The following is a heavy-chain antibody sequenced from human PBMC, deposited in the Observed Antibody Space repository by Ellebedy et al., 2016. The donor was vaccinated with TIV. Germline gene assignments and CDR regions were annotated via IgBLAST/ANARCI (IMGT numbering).Heavy chain of an antibody. D-gene: IGHD3-10*01. J-gene: IGHJ4*02. CDR1: GFTFSSYG. CDR2: IGTGGNT. CDR3: ASSTMVRGVPFDY. V-gene: IGHV3-NL1*01. Sequence: PGGSLRLSCAASGFTFSSYGMHWVRQAPGKGLEWVSGIGTGGNTFYADSVRGRFTISRDTSKNTVFLQMNSLRAEDTAVYYCASSTMVRGVPFDYWGQGTLVTVSS.